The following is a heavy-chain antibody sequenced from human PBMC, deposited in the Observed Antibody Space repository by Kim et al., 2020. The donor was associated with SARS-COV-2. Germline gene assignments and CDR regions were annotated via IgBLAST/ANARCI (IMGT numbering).Heavy chain of an antibody. J-gene: IGHJ4*02. CDR1: GFTFMSYA. Sequence: GGSLRLSCTASGFTFMSYALNWIRQAPGKGLECVASISGNGASTYYADSVKGRFSISRVNSKSIFYLQMNRLRAEDTAVYYCARASSSGWLAASDYWGQGIVVSVSS. D-gene: IGHD6-13*01. V-gene: IGHV3-23*01. CDR3: ARASSSGWLAASDY. CDR2: ISGNGAST.